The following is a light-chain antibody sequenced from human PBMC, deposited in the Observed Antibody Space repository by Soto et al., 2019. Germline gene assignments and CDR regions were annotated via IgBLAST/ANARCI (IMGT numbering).Light chain of an antibody. Sequence: EIVLTQSPGPLSLSLGERATLSCRASQSVVSSYLAWYQQKPGQAPRLLIYGASSRATGIPDRFSGSGSGTDFTLSISRLDPEDFAVYYCQQYGDSPPTFGQGTKLEIK. CDR1: QSVVSSY. CDR2: GAS. V-gene: IGKV3-20*01. CDR3: QQYGDSPPT. J-gene: IGKJ2*01.